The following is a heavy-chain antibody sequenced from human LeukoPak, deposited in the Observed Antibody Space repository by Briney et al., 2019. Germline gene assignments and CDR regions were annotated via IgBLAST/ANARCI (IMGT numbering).Heavy chain of an antibody. Sequence: GASVKVSCKASGYTFTSYYMHWVRQAPGQGLEWVGIINPSGGSPSYAQKFQGRVTMTSDTSTTTVYMELSRLRSDDTAVYYCARVVPGQSMVRGRTTTPIDYWGQGTLIAVSS. V-gene: IGHV1-46*01. J-gene: IGHJ4*02. CDR3: ARVVPGQSMVRGRTTTPIDY. CDR2: INPSGGSP. CDR1: GYTFTSYY. D-gene: IGHD3-10*01.